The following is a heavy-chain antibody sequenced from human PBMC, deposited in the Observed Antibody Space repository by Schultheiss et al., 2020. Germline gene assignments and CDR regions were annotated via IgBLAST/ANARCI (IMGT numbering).Heavy chain of an antibody. J-gene: IGHJ5*02. D-gene: IGHD6-19*01. Sequence: GGSLRLSCSASGFTFSSYAMHWVRQAPGKGLEYVSAISSNGGSTYYADSVKGRFTISRDNSKNTLYLQMSSLRAEDTAVYYCARDPVLQSGWYNWFDPWGQGTLVTVSS. CDR3: ARDPVLQSGWYNWFDP. CDR1: GFTFSSYA. V-gene: IGHV3-64D*06. CDR2: ISSNGGST.